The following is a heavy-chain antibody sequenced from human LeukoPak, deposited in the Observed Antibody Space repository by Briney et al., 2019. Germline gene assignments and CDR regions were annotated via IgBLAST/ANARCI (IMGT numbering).Heavy chain of an antibody. Sequence: ASVKVSCKASGFTFTSSAMQWVRQARGQLLERIGWIVVGSGNTNYAQKFQERVTITRDMSTSTAYMELSSLRSEDTAVYYCAADDPDYGDQGNWGQGTLVTVSS. J-gene: IGHJ4*02. D-gene: IGHD4-17*01. V-gene: IGHV1-58*02. CDR1: GFTFTSSA. CDR2: IVVGSGNT. CDR3: AADDPDYGDQGN.